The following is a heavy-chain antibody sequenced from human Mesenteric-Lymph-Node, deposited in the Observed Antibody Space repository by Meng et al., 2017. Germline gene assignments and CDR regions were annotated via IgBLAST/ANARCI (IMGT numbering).Heavy chain of an antibody. CDR2: INAGNGNT. Sequence: ASVKVSCKASGYTFTSYAMHWVRQAPGQRLEWMGWINAGNGNTKYSQKFQGRVTITRDTSASTAYMELRSLRSDDTAVYYCAREYYYDSSLMVESYYYYYGMDVWGQGTTVTVSS. D-gene: IGHD3-22*01. CDR3: AREYYYDSSLMVESYYYYYGMDV. CDR1: GYTFTSYA. J-gene: IGHJ6*02. V-gene: IGHV1-3*01.